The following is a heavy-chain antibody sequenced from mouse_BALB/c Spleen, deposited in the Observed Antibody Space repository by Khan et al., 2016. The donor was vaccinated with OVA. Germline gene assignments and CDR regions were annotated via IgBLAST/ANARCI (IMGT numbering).Heavy chain of an antibody. CDR3: ARDGIDY. V-gene: IGHV1-7*01. CDR2: INPTSGYT. J-gene: IGHJ2*01. D-gene: IGHD2-3*01. Sequence: QVQLKESGAELAKPGASVKMSCTASGYTFTSYWMHWIKQRPGQGLEWIGYINPTSGYTDYNQKFKDKATLTADKSSSTAYMQLSSLTSDDTGGYYGARDGIDYWGQGTALTVSS. CDR1: GYTFTSYW.